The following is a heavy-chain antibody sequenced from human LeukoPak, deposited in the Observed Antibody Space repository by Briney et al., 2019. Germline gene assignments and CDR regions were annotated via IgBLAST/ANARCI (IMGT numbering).Heavy chain of an antibody. CDR1: GFTFSSYS. CDR3: HVVGAAEVHNWFDP. D-gene: IGHD1-26*01. V-gene: IGHV3-21*01. J-gene: IGHJ5*02. CDR2: ISSSSSYI. Sequence: GGSLRLSCAASGFTFSSYSMNWVRQAPGKGLEWVSSISSSSSYIYYADSVKGRFTISRDNAKNSLYLQMNSLRAEDTAVYYCHVVGAAEVHNWFDPWGQGTLVTVSS.